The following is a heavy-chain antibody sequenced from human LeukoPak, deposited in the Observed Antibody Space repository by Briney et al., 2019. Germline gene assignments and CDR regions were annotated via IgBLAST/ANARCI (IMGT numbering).Heavy chain of an antibody. D-gene: IGHD3-16*01. J-gene: IGHJ4*02. V-gene: IGHV3-48*01. CDR1: GFSFSTYS. CDR3: AREGGFDY. CDR2: ISSSNI. Sequence: GGSLRLSCAASGFSFSTYSMSWVRQAPGKGLEWVSYISSSNIYYADSVKGRFTISRDNAKNSLYLQMNSLRAEDTAVHYCAREGGFDYWGQGTLVTVSS.